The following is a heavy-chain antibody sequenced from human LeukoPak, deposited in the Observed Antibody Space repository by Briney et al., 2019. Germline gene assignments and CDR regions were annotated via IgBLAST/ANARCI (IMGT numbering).Heavy chain of an antibody. Sequence: SETLSLTCTVSGGSISSYYWSWIRQPPGKGLEWIGYIYYSGSTNYNPSLKSRVTISVDTSKNQFSLKLSSVTAADTAVYYCARDLWVRDYYDSSGYYSYAFDMWGQGTMVTVSS. V-gene: IGHV4-59*01. J-gene: IGHJ3*02. CDR1: GGSISSYY. CDR2: IYYSGST. D-gene: IGHD3-22*01. CDR3: ARDLWVRDYYDSSGYYSYAFDM.